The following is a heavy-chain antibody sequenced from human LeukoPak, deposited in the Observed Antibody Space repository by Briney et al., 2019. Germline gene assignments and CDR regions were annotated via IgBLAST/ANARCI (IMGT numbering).Heavy chain of an antibody. CDR2: ISSICSTI. D-gene: IGHD3-9*01. V-gene: IGHV3-11*01. CDR1: GFTFSDYY. CDR3: AREYDILTGYHNGFDYYYGMDV. J-gene: IGHJ6*02. Sequence: GGSLRLSCAASGFTFSDYYMSWIRQAPGKGLDGVSYISSICSTIYYADSVKGRFTISRDNDKNSLYLQMKRLRAEDTAVYYCAREYDILTGYHNGFDYYYGMDVWGQGTTVTVYS.